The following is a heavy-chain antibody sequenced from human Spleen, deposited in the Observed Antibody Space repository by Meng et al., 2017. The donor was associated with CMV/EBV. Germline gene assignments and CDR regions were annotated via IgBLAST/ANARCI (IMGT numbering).Heavy chain of an antibody. Sequence: LTCDVSGDSITSADYYWSSIRQAPGKGLEWIGNIYYTGTRYYNPSFKSRVTISQDTSKNHFSLSLSSVTAADTAVYFCARVPKWYFDLWGRGTLVTVSS. V-gene: IGHV4-30-4*08. CDR2: IYYTGTR. CDR1: GDSITSADYY. CDR3: ARVPKWYFDL. J-gene: IGHJ2*01.